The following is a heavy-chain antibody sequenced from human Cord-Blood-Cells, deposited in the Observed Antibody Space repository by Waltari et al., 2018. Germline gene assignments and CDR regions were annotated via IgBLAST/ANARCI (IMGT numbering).Heavy chain of an antibody. J-gene: IGHJ3*02. CDR1: GYTFTGYY. Sequence: QVQLVQSGAEVKKPGASVKVSCKASGYTFTGYYMHWVRQAPGQRLEWMGWINPNSGGTNYAQKFQGRVTMTRDTSISTAYMELSRLRSDDTAVYYCAREATIFGVVIILNAFDIWGQGTMVTVSS. CDR3: AREATIFGVVIILNAFDI. V-gene: IGHV1-2*02. D-gene: IGHD3-3*01. CDR2: INPNSGGT.